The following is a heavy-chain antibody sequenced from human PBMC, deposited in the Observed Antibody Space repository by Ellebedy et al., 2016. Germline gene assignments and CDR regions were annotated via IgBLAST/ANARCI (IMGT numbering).Heavy chain of an antibody. CDR2: TSPSGDST. CDR1: GYTFTNYY. V-gene: IGHV1-46*01. D-gene: IGHD5-12*01. Sequence: ASVKVSXXASGYTFTNYYIHWVRQAPGQGLEWMGVTSPSGDSTNYAQKFQGRVTMSTDTSTSTVYMELRSLRSDATAVYFCARPFDSGYDSAYFDYWGQGTLVTVSP. CDR3: ARPFDSGYDSAYFDY. J-gene: IGHJ4*02.